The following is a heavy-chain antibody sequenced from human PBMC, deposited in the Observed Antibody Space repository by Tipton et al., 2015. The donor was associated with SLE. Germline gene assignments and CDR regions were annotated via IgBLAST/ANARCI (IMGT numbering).Heavy chain of an antibody. CDR1: GGSITSGSYF. V-gene: IGHV4-61*02. D-gene: IGHD6-13*01. Sequence: TLSLTCTVSGGSITSGSYFYNWIRQPAGKGLEWIGRLYTSGTIDYNPSLKSRVTISRDTSKNQFSLKLNSVTTADTAVYYCVRRGKIGSTNYFDPWGPGTLVIVSS. CDR2: LYTSGTI. CDR3: VRRGKIGSTNYFDP. J-gene: IGHJ5*02.